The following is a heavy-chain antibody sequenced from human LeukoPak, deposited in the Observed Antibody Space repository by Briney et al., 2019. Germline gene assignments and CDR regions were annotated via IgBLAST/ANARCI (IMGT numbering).Heavy chain of an antibody. V-gene: IGHV1-18*01. CDR1: GYTFTSYD. CDR2: ISGYNGNT. Sequence: ASVTVSCKASGYTFTSYDISWVRQAPGPGLAWMGWISGYNGNTNYAQNFQVRVTMTKDTSTNTAYMELRSLRSDDTAVYYCARSSLQLEPPRYWGQGTLVTVSS. CDR3: ARSSLQLEPPRY. D-gene: IGHD1-1*01. J-gene: IGHJ4*02.